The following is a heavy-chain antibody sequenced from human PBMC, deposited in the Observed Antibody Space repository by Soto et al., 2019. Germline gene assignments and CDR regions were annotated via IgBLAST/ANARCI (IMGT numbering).Heavy chain of an antibody. CDR3: AKDRMGYSGSGSPLDF. J-gene: IGHJ4*02. Sequence: GSLRLSCTASGFTFNKYAMNWVRQAPGKGLEWVSSISGSGGSTDYADSVKGRFTISRDNAEITLYLQMNSLRAEDTALYYCAKDRMGYSGSGSPLDFWGQGTLVTVAS. V-gene: IGHV3-23*01. CDR2: ISGSGGST. CDR1: GFTFNKYA. D-gene: IGHD3-10*01.